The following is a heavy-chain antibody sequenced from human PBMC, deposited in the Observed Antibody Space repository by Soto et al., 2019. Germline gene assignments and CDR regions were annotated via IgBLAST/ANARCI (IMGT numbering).Heavy chain of an antibody. Sequence: SVILSLTRPLSGLSISSSTYYLDRIPQPPGKGLGWIGAMYYTGNKNYNPSLESRVTMSVDTSKNQFSLKLSSVTPTDTAVYYCARRSSSSLGSLFDPWGRGILVSVPA. CDR1: GLSISSSTYY. CDR2: MYYTGNK. J-gene: IGHJ5*02. V-gene: IGHV4-39*01. CDR3: ARRSSSSLGSLFDP. D-gene: IGHD6-6*01.